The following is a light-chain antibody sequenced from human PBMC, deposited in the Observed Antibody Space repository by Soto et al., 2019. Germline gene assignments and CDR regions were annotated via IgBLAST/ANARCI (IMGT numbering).Light chain of an antibody. CDR3: QQYGNSRWT. J-gene: IGKJ1*01. CDR2: GAS. CDR1: QSVSSSY. V-gene: IGKV3-20*01. Sequence: EVVLTQSPGTLSLFPGERATLSCRASQSVSSSYLAWYQQKPGQAPRLLIFGASSRATGIPERFSGSGSGTDFILTISRLEPEDFAVYYCQQYGNSRWTFGQGTKVEIK.